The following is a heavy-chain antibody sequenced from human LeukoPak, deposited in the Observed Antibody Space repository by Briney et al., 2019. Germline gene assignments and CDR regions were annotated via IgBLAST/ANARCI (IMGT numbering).Heavy chain of an antibody. CDR3: AKEPYGDYFPGYYYYGMDV. D-gene: IGHD4-17*01. CDR1: GFTFSSYD. J-gene: IGHJ6*02. CDR2: ISYDGSNK. Sequence: GGSLRLSCAASGFTFSSYDMHWVRQAPGKGLEWVAVISYDGSNKYYADSVKGRFTISRDNSKNTLYLQMNSLRAEDTAVYYCAKEPYGDYFPGYYYYGMDVWGQGTTVTVSS. V-gene: IGHV3-30*18.